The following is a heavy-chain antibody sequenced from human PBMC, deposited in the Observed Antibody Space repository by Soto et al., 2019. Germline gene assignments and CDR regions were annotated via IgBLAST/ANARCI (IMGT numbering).Heavy chain of an antibody. CDR1: AYSFTTYH. CDR3: ARGDIVLVPASEGNWFDP. V-gene: IGHV1-46*01. J-gene: IGHJ5*02. CDR2: INPDAGAT. Sequence: ASVKVSCKASAYSFTTYHIHWVRQAPGQGLEWMGLINPDAGATNYAQRFQGRLRLTRDTSTSTVYMELRSLRFDDTAVYYCARGDIVLVPASEGNWFDPWGQGTLVIVSS. D-gene: IGHD2-2*01.